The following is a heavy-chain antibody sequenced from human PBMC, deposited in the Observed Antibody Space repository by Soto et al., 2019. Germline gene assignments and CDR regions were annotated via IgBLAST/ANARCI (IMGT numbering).Heavy chain of an antibody. V-gene: IGHV4-39*01. CDR2: IYYSGST. D-gene: IGHD5-18*01. CDR1: GGSISSSSYY. CDR3: VRRGGDTAMVTDAFDI. J-gene: IGHJ3*02. Sequence: SETLSLTCTVSGGSISSSSYYWGWIRQPPGKGLEWIGSIYYSGSTYYNPSLKSRVTISVDTSKNQFSLKLSSVTAADTAVYYCVRRGGDTAMVTDAFDIWGQGTMVTVSS.